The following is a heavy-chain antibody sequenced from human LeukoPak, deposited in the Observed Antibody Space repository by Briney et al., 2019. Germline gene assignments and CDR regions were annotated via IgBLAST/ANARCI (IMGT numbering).Heavy chain of an antibody. V-gene: IGHV4-59*01. CDR2: IYYSGST. D-gene: IGHD2-2*02. J-gene: IGHJ4*02. CDR3: ARGSRQWEVQLLYLDY. Sequence: SETLSPTCTVSGGSISSYYWSWIRQPPGKGLEWIGYIYYSGSTNYNPSLKSRVTISVDTSKNQFSLKLSSVTAADTAVYYCARGSRQWEVQLLYLDYWGQGTLVTVSS. CDR1: GGSISSYY.